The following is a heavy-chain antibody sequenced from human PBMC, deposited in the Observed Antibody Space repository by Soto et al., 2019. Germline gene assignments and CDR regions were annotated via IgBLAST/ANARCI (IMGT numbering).Heavy chain of an antibody. J-gene: IGHJ6*02. Sequence: ASVKVSCKASGYTFTSYGISWVRQAPGQGLEWMGWISAYNGNTNYAQKLQGRVTMTTDTSTSTAYMELRSLRSDDTAVYYCARDRYYDFWSGPYYYYYGMDVWGQGTTVTVSS. CDR1: GYTFTSYG. CDR3: ARDRYYDFWSGPYYYYYGMDV. D-gene: IGHD3-3*01. V-gene: IGHV1-18*01. CDR2: ISAYNGNT.